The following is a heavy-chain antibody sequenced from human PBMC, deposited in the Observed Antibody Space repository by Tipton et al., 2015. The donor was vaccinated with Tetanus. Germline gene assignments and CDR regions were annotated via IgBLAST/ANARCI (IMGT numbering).Heavy chain of an antibody. Sequence: SLRLSCAASGFTFSSYPMAWVRRAPGKGLEWVSGIAGTAGSTYYRDSVRGRFTVSRDNSKDTLYLQMYSLTTEDTAGYYCAKAKTWITLWFGDLWGQGTLVTVSA. V-gene: IGHV3-23*01. CDR2: IAGTAGST. CDR3: AKAKTWITLWFGDL. CDR1: GFTFSSYP. J-gene: IGHJ5*02. D-gene: IGHD3-10*01.